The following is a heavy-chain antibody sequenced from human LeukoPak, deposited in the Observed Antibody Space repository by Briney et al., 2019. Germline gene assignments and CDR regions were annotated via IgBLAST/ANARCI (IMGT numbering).Heavy chain of an antibody. J-gene: IGHJ6*02. CDR1: GFTFRSFA. V-gene: IGHV3-30*04. Sequence: GGSLRLSCAVSGFTFRSFAMHWVRQAPGKGLEWVAVISYDGSNKYYADSVKGRFTISRDQSKNTLSLQMNSLRAEDTAVYYCARHGQSHYNYYSLDVWGQGTTVTVSS. D-gene: IGHD2-2*02. CDR3: ARHGQSHYNYYSLDV. CDR2: ISYDGSNK.